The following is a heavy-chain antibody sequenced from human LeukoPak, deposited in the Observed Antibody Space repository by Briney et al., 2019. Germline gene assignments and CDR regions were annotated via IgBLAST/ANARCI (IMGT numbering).Heavy chain of an antibody. Sequence: PGGSLRLSCAASGFIYSDYWMSWVRQAPGEGMGWVANIKTDGSEKYYVDSVKGRFTISRDNAKNTLYLQMSSLRAGDTAVYYCARGGWRPDPWGQGTLVTVSS. CDR1: GFIYSDYW. J-gene: IGHJ5*02. CDR3: ARGGWRPDP. V-gene: IGHV3-7*01. CDR2: IKTDGSEK. D-gene: IGHD6-19*01.